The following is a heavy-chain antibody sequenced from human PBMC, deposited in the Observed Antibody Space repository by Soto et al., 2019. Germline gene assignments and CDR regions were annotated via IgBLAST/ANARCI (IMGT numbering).Heavy chain of an antibody. J-gene: IGHJ5*02. CDR2: IYPSDSYT. Sequence: GESLKISCTGFGYTFNNYWIGWVRQMPGKGLECVGSIYPSDSYTSYSPSFQGHVTISADKSISAAYLQWGSLKASDTAMNYCSRLYCGSSTWVRWFDLWGQGTLVTVSS. D-gene: IGHD2-2*01. CDR3: SRLYCGSSTWVRWFDL. V-gene: IGHV5-10-1*01. CDR1: GYTFNNYW.